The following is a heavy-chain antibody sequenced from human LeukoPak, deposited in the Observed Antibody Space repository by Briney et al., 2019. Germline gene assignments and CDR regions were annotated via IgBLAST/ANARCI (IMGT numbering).Heavy chain of an antibody. CDR2: MNPNSGNT. V-gene: IGHV1-8*01. D-gene: IGHD7-27*01. J-gene: IGHJ4*02. CDR3: ARVHETGTSNDY. CDR1: GYTFTSYD. Sequence: GASVKVSCKASGYTFTSYDINWVRQATGQGLEWMGWMNPNSGNTGYAQKFQGRVTMTRNTSISTAYMELSSLRSEDTAVYYCARVHETGTSNDYWGQGTLVTVSS.